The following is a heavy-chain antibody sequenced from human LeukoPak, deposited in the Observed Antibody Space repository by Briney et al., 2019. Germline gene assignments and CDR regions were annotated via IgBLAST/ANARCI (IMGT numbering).Heavy chain of an antibody. CDR2: IYPANSDN. D-gene: IGHD6-13*01. J-gene: IGHJ4*02. CDR1: GYTFTTYW. V-gene: IGHV5-51*01. CDR3: ARRRAAAGVYYFDL. Sequence: GESLKISCKGSGYTFTTYWIGWVRQMPGKGLDWIGIIYPANSDNRYSPSFQGQVTISVDKSVSTAYLQWSSLKASDTAMYFCARRRAAAGVYYFDLWGQGSLVTVSS.